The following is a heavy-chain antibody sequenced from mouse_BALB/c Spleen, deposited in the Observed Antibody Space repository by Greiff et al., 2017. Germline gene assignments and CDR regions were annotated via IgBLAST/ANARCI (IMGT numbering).Heavy chain of an antibody. V-gene: IGHV5-17*02. CDR3: ARLDGNYGGFAY. CDR2: ISSGSSTI. D-gene: IGHD2-1*01. CDR1: GFTFSSFG. Sequence: EVKLMESGGGLVQPGGSRKLSCAASGFTFSSFGMHWVRQAPEKGLEWVAYISSGSSTIYYADTVKGRFTISRDNPKNTLFLQMTSLRSEDTAMYYCARLDGNYGGFAYWGQGTLVTVSA. J-gene: IGHJ3*01.